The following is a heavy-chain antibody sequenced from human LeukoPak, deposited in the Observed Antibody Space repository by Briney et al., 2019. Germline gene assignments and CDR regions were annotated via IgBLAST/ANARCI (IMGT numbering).Heavy chain of an antibody. V-gene: IGHV1-46*01. CDR3: ARGEGLIFGVVTSSTNWFDP. D-gene: IGHD3-3*01. Sequence: ASVKVSCKASGYTFTSYYMNWVRQAPGQGLEWMGVIDPSGGTTSYAQKFQGRVTMTRDTSTSTVYMELSSLRSEDTAVYYCARGEGLIFGVVTSSTNWFDPWGQGTLVTVSS. CDR2: IDPSGGTT. J-gene: IGHJ5*02. CDR1: GYTFTSYY.